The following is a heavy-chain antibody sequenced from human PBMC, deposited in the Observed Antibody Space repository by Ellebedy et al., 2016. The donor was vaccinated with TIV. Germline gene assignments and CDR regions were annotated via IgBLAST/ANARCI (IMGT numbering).Heavy chain of an antibody. V-gene: IGHV1-2*02. D-gene: IGHD3-22*01. CDR2: INPNSGGT. CDR1: GYTFTGYY. CDR3: ARGVYYDSSGYYYGDY. Sequence: ASVKVSCKASGYTFTGYYMHWVRQAPGQGLEWMGWINPNSGGTNYAQKFQGRVTMTRDTSISTAYMELSSLRSDDTAVYYCARGVYYDSSGYYYGDYWGQGTLVTVSS. J-gene: IGHJ4*02.